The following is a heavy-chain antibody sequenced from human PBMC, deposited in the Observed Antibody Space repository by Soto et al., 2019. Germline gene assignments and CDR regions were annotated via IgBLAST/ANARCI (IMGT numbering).Heavy chain of an antibody. V-gene: IGHV3-74*01. CDR2: ITTDGSGT. Sequence: EVPLVESGGDLVQPGGSLRLSCAASGFTFSNYWMHWVRQAPGKGLVWVSRITTDGSGTTYADSVKGRFTISRDNAKNTLYLQMNSLRAEDTAVYYCARDRPHNWFDPWGQGTLVTVSS. J-gene: IGHJ5*02. CDR3: ARDRPHNWFDP. CDR1: GFTFSNYW.